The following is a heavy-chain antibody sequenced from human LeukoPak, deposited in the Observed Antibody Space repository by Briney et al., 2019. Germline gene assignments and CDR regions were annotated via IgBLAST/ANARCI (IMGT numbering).Heavy chain of an antibody. CDR2: ISAYNGNT. V-gene: IGHV1-18*01. D-gene: IGHD2-8*01. CDR3: ARDIVLIGYYMDV. Sequence: ASVKVSCKASGYTFTSYGISWVRQAPGQGLEGRGWISAYNGNTNYAQKLQGRVTMTTDTSTSTEYMELRSLRSDDTAVYYCARDIVLIGYYMDVWGKGTTVTVSS. CDR1: GYTFTSYG. J-gene: IGHJ6*03.